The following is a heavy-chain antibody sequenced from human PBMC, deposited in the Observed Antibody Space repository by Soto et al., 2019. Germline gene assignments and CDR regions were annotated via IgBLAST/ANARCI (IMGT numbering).Heavy chain of an antibody. CDR3: AQGRSLEWLYALPFDF. Sequence: SVKVSCTSSGDTFSSSAISWVRQAPGQGLEWMGGIVPVLSTTKYAQKFQARVTITADESTGTAYMELSSLRSEDTAVYYCAQGRSLEWLYALPFDFWGQGTLVTVS. J-gene: IGHJ4*03. CDR1: GDTFSSSA. CDR2: IVPVLSTT. V-gene: IGHV1-69*13. D-gene: IGHD3-3*01.